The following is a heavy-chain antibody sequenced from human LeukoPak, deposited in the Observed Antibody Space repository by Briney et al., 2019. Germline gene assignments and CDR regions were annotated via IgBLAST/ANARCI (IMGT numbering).Heavy chain of an antibody. D-gene: IGHD3-3*01. Sequence: GGSLRLSCAASGFTFSSYWMSWVRQAPGKGLEWVANIKQDGSEKYYVDSVKGRFTISRDNDKNSLYLKMNSLRAEDTAVYYCAREFPYYDFWSGYGNYFDYWGQGTLVTVSS. CDR2: IKQDGSEK. J-gene: IGHJ4*02. V-gene: IGHV3-7*01. CDR3: AREFPYYDFWSGYGNYFDY. CDR1: GFTFSSYW.